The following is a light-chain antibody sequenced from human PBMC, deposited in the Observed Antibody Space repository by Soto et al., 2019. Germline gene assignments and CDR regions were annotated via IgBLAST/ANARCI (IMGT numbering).Light chain of an antibody. Sequence: QSVLTQPPSASGTPGQRVTISCSGSSSNIGSNTVNWYQHLPGTAPKLLIYYNNQRPSGVPDRFSGSKSGTSASLAISGLQSEDESDYYCAAWDDTLKRYVFGTGTKVTVL. CDR2: YNN. J-gene: IGLJ1*01. V-gene: IGLV1-44*01. CDR3: AAWDDTLKRYV. CDR1: SSNIGSNT.